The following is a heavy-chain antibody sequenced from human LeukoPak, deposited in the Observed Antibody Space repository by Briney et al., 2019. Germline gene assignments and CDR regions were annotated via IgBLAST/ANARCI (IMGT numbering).Heavy chain of an antibody. CDR2: ISGSGTST. Sequence: GGSLRLSCAASGFTFSHYALSWVRQAPGKGLEWVSAISGSGTSTYYADSVKGRFTLSRGNSKNTLYLQMNSLRAEDTAVYYCAKDSAFYASGSRFDYWGQGTLVTVSS. V-gene: IGHV3-23*01. J-gene: IGHJ4*02. CDR1: GFTFSHYA. D-gene: IGHD3-10*01. CDR3: AKDSAFYASGSRFDY.